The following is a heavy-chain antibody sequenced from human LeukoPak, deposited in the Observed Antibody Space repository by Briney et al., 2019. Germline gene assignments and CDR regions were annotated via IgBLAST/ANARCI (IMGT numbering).Heavy chain of an antibody. Sequence: GGSLRLSCAASGFTFSSYGMHWVRQAPGKGLEWVAVIWYDGSNKYYADSVKGRFTISRDNSKNTLYLQMNSLRAEDTAVYYCAKSPEPSGSYYDYWGQGTLVTVSS. D-gene: IGHD1-26*01. CDR3: AKSPEPSGSYYDY. CDR1: GFTFSSYG. J-gene: IGHJ4*02. CDR2: IWYDGSNK. V-gene: IGHV3-33*06.